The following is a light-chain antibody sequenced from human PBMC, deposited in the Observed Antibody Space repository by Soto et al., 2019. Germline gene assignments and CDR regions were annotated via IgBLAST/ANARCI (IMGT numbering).Light chain of an antibody. Sequence: IVLTQSPATLSSSPGEVATLSCRASQTVNSRLAWYQHKPGQAPRLLIYHTSNRATGIPARFSGSGSGTDFTLTISSLEPEDFAVYYCHQRQSWPRTFGQGTKVDIK. J-gene: IGKJ1*01. CDR2: HTS. V-gene: IGKV3-11*01. CDR1: QTVNSR. CDR3: HQRQSWPRT.